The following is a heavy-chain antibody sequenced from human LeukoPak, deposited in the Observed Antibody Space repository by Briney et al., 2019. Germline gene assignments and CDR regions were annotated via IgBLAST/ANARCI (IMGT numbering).Heavy chain of an antibody. D-gene: IGHD3-9*01. CDR3: ARYSRTIPFDP. CDR2: IYYSGRT. CDR1: GGSINNYY. V-gene: IGHV4-59*08. Sequence: SETLSLTCTVSGGSINNYYWSWIRQPPGKGLEWIGYIYYSGRTNCNPSLKSRVTISVDTSKNQFSLKLSSVTAADTAVYYCARYSRTIPFDPWGQGTLVTVSS. J-gene: IGHJ5*02.